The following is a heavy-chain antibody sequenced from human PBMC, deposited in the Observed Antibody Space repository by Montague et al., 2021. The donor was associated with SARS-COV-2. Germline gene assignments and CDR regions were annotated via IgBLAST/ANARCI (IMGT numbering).Heavy chain of an antibody. V-gene: IGHV4-39*01. Sequence: SETLSLTCTVSGGFISSSGYFWGWIRQTPGKGLEWIGNIYYSGTTYYSPSLKSRVTISVDTSKNQFSLRLSSVTAADTAVYSCARLNRAQGYSSGWFDYWGRGTLVTVSS. CDR1: GGFISSSGYF. D-gene: IGHD6-19*01. J-gene: IGHJ4*02. CDR2: IYYSGTT. CDR3: ARLNRAQGYSSGWFDY.